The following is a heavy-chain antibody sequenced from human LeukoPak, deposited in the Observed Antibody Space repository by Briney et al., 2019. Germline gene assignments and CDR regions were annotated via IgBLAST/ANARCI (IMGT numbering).Heavy chain of an antibody. CDR2: ISGSGGST. J-gene: IGHJ4*02. D-gene: IGHD3-9*01. CDR1: GFTFSSYG. V-gene: IGHV3-23*01. CDR3: AKDPVGKVRYFDWLSSYFDY. Sequence: GGSLRLSCAASGFTFSSYGMSWVRQAPGKGLEWVSAISGSGGSTYYADSVKGRFTISRDNSKNTLYLQMNSLRAEDTAVYYCAKDPVGKVRYFDWLSSYFDYWGQGTLVTVSS.